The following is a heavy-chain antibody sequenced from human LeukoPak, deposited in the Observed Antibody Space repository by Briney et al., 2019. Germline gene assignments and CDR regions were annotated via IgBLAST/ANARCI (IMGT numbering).Heavy chain of an antibody. CDR3: ARDAFVGPYYYDSSGYGIDY. CDR2: ISAYNDNT. Sequence: GASVKVSCKASGYTFTSYGISWVRQAPGQGLEWMGWISAYNDNTNYAQNLQGRVTMTTDTSTTTAYMELSRLRSDDTAVYYCARDAFVGPYYYDSSGYGIDYWGQGTLVTVSS. CDR1: GYTFTSYG. V-gene: IGHV1-18*01. D-gene: IGHD3-22*01. J-gene: IGHJ4*02.